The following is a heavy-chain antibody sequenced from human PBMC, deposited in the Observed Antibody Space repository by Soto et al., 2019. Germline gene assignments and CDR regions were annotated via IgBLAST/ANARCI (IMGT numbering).Heavy chain of an antibody. CDR1: GFTFSSYG. D-gene: IGHD3-16*01. Sequence: PGGSLRLSCAASGFTFSSYGMHWVRQAPGKGLVWVSRINGDGSNKKYADSVKGRFTISRDNSKNTLYLQMSSLTGDDTAVYFCARAPPMLPCDYWGQGTLVTVSS. V-gene: IGHV3-74*03. CDR3: ARAPPMLPCDY. J-gene: IGHJ4*02. CDR2: INGDGSNK.